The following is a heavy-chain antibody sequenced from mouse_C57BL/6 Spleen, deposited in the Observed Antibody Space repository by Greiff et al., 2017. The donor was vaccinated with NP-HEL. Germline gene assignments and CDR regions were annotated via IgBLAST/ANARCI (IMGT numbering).Heavy chain of an antibody. J-gene: IGHJ2*01. D-gene: IGHD2-3*01. CDR3: ARSSDGYYLYYFDY. CDR2: IDPSDSYT. V-gene: IGHV1-69*01. CDR1: GYTFTSYW. Sequence: VKLQQPGAELVMPGASVKLSCKASGYTFTSYWMHWVKQRPGQGLEWIGEIDPSDSYTNYNQKFKGKSTLTVDKSSSTAYMQLSSLTSEDSAVYYCARSSDGYYLYYFDYWGQGTTLTVSS.